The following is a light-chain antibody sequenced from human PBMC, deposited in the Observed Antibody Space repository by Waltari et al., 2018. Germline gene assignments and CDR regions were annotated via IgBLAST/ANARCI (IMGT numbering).Light chain of an antibody. CDR2: DDN. CDR3: CSYAGSYTWV. V-gene: IGLV2-23*01. Sequence: QSALTQPASVSGSPGQSITISCTGTSSDVGNYNLVPWYQQYPGKAPKAMIYDDNRRPSGVSDRFSVSKSGNTASLTISGVQAEDEADYYCCSYAGSYTWVFGGGTKLTVL. J-gene: IGLJ3*02. CDR1: SSDVGNYNL.